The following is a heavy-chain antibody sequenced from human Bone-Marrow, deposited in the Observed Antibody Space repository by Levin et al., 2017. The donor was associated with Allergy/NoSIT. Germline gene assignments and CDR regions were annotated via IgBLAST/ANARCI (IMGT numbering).Heavy chain of an antibody. J-gene: IGHJ4*02. CDR3: ARQSQYDHGGYPTDVDY. CDR1: GYIFSNFW. Sequence: GESLKISCKASGYIFSNFWIGWVRQMPGKGLELMGIIYPGDSDTSYNPSFQGQVTMSADQSINTAFLPWSSLTASDSAMYFCARQSQYDHGGYPTDVDYWGQGTLVTVSS. D-gene: IGHD3-22*01. CDR2: IYPGDSDT. V-gene: IGHV5-51*01.